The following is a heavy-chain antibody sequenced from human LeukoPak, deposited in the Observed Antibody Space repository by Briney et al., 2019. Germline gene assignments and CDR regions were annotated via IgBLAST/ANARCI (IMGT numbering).Heavy chain of an antibody. CDR2: IIPILGIA. V-gene: IGHV1-69*04. CDR3: ARVQGELLLNWFDP. D-gene: IGHD3-10*01. Sequence: SVKVSCKASGGTFSSYAISWVRQALGQGLEWMGRIIPILGIANYAQEFQGRVTITADKSTSTAYMELSSLRSEDTAVYYCARVQGELLLNWFDPWGQGTLVTVSS. J-gene: IGHJ5*02. CDR1: GGTFSSYA.